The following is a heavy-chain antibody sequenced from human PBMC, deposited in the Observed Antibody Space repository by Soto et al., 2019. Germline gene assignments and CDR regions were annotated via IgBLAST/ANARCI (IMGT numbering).Heavy chain of an antibody. J-gene: IGHJ6*02. D-gene: IGHD2-2*01. V-gene: IGHV1-8*01. Sequence: QVQLVQSGAEVKKPGASVKVSCKASGYTFTSYDINWVRQATGQGLEWMGWMNPNSGNTGYAQKFQGRVTMTRNTSISTAYTELSSLRSDDTAVYYCARPGRGYQLLLDYYYYGMDVWGQGTTVTVSS. CDR3: ARPGRGYQLLLDYYYYGMDV. CDR2: MNPNSGNT. CDR1: GYTFTSYD.